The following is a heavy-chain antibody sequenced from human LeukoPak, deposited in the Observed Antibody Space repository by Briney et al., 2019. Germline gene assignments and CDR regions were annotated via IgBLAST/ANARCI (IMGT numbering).Heavy chain of an antibody. CDR1: GFTFSSYA. CDR3: ARERWGVVPAAIPGPNWFDP. D-gene: IGHD2-2*01. J-gene: IGHJ5*02. V-gene: IGHV3-23*01. Sequence: GGSLRLSCAASGFTFSSYAMSWVRQAPGKGLEWVSALSGSGGSTFYADSVKGRFTISRDNSKNTLYLQMNSLRAEDTAVYYCARERWGVVPAAIPGPNWFDPWGQGTLVTVSS. CDR2: LSGSGGST.